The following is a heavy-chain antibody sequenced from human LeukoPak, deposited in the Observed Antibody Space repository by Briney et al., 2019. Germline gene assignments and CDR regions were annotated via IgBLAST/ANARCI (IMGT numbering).Heavy chain of an antibody. Sequence: ASVKVSCKASGYTFTSYDINWVRQAPGQGLEWMGWMNPNSGNTDYAQKFQGRVTMTRDTSINTAYMELSNLRSEDTAVYYCARGDFATAMAAGDYWGQGTLVTVSS. CDR3: ARGDFATAMAAGDY. CDR2: MNPNSGNT. V-gene: IGHV1-8*01. D-gene: IGHD5-18*01. CDR1: GYTFTSYD. J-gene: IGHJ4*02.